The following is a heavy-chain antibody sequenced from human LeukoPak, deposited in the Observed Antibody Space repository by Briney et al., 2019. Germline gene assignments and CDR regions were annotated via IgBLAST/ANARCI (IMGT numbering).Heavy chain of an antibody. D-gene: IGHD6-13*01. CDR3: ARTAAAGTYYYYMDV. CDR1: GYSISSGYY. J-gene: IGHJ6*03. V-gene: IGHV4-38-2*02. Sequence: PSETLSLTCTVSGYSISSGYYWGWIRQPPGKGLEWIGSIYHSGSTYYNPSLKSRVTISVDTSKNQFSLKLSSVTAADTAVYYCARTAAAGTYYYYMDVWGKGTTVTVSS. CDR2: IYHSGST.